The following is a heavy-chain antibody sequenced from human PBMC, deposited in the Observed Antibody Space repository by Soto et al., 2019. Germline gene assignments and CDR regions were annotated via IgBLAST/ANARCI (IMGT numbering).Heavy chain of an antibody. Sequence: SVTLSLPCAVYGGSFSGFYWSWIRQPTGKGLEWIGEINHSGSTNYNPSLKSRVTISVDTPKNQFSLKLSSVTAADTAVYYCARGKQYCSSTSCPTGNDYYYYYMDVWGKGTTVTVSS. J-gene: IGHJ6*03. CDR2: INHSGST. V-gene: IGHV4-34*01. CDR1: GGSFSGFY. CDR3: ARGKQYCSSTSCPTGNDYYYYYMDV. D-gene: IGHD2-2*01.